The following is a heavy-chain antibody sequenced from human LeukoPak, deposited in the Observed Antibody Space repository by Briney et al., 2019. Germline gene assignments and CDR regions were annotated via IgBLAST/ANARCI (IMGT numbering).Heavy chain of an antibody. V-gene: IGHV4-61*01. J-gene: IGHJ4*02. D-gene: IGHD3-22*01. CDR2: IYYSGST. CDR3: ARGLSNTMINY. Sequence: SETLSLTCTVSGGSVSSGSYCWSWIRQPPGKGLEWIGYIYYSGSTNYNPSLKSRVTISVDTSKNQFSLKLSSVTAADTAVYYCARGLSNTMINYWGQGTLVTVSS. CDR1: GGSVSSGSYC.